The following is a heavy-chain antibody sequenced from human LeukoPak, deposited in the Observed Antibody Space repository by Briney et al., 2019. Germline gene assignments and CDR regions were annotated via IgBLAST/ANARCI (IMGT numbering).Heavy chain of an antibody. CDR3: ARERYGSGSLYYYYYGMDV. CDR2: ISGSGGST. Sequence: PGGSLRLSCAASGFTFSSYAMSWVRQAPGKGLEWVSAISGSGGSTYYADSVKGRFTISRDNAKNTLYLQMNSLRAEDTAVYYCARERYGSGSLYYYYYGMDVWGQGTTVTVSS. J-gene: IGHJ6*02. CDR1: GFTFSSYA. D-gene: IGHD3-10*01. V-gene: IGHV3-23*01.